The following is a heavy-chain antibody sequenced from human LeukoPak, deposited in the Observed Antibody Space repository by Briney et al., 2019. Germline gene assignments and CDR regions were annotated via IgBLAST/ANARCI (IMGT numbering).Heavy chain of an antibody. D-gene: IGHD2-2*01. Sequence: SETLSLTCAVYRGSFSGYYWSWIRQLPGKGLEWIGEINHSGGTNYNSSLKSRVTMSVDTSKNQFALNLSSVTAADTAVYYCARAYCNSDSCSQGHWFDPWGQGTLVIVSA. J-gene: IGHJ5*02. V-gene: IGHV4-34*01. CDR2: INHSGGT. CDR1: RGSFSGYY. CDR3: ARAYCNSDSCSQGHWFDP.